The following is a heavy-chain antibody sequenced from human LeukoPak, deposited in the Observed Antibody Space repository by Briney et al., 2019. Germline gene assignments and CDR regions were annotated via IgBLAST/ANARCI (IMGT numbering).Heavy chain of an antibody. CDR1: GFTFSSYA. CDR2: ISGSGSST. V-gene: IGHV3-23*01. J-gene: IGHJ4*02. Sequence: PGGSLRLSCAASGFTFSSYAMSWVRQAPGKGLEWVSAISGSGSSTYYADSVKGRFTISRDNSKNTLFLQMNSLRAEDTALYYCAKRLRGGIAVAGAEFDNWGQGTLVTVSS. CDR3: AKRLRGGIAVAGAEFDN. D-gene: IGHD6-19*01.